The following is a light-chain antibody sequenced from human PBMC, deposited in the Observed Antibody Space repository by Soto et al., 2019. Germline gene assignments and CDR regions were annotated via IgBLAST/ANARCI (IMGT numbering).Light chain of an antibody. CDR3: QQYNNWPPYT. CDR2: DAS. Sequence: DIHMTQSPSTLSASVGDRVTITCRASQSISSWLAWYQQKPGKAPKLLIYDASSLESGVPSRFSGSGSGTEFTLTISSLQPDDFATYYCQQYNNWPPYTFGQGTKLEIK. CDR1: QSISSW. J-gene: IGKJ2*01. V-gene: IGKV1-5*01.